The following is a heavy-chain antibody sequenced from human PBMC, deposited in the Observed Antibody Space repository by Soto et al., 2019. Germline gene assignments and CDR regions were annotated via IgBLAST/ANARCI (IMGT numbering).Heavy chain of an antibody. V-gene: IGHV3-7*01. Sequence: PGGSLRLSCAGSGFTFSSYWMSWVRQAPGKGLEWVANIKQDGSEKYYVDSVKGRFTISRDNAKNSLYLQMNSLRAEDTAVYYCARDRSWPTGRALDYWGQGTLVTVSS. CDR1: GFTFSSYW. D-gene: IGHD5-12*01. CDR3: ARDRSWPTGRALDY. J-gene: IGHJ4*02. CDR2: IKQDGSEK.